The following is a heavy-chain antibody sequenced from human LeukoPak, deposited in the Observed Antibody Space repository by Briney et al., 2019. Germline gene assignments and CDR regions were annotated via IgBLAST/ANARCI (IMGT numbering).Heavy chain of an antibody. D-gene: IGHD6-19*01. CDR3: AKDVRVWSSGWYEWFDY. V-gene: IGHV3-23*01. CDR2: ISGSGGST. J-gene: IGHJ4*02. CDR1: GFTFGSYA. Sequence: PGGSLRLSCAASGFTFGSYAMSWVRQAPGKGLEWVSAISGSGGSTYYADSVKGRFTISRDNSKNTLYLQMNSLRAEDTAVYYCAKDVRVWSSGWYEWFDYWGQGTLVTVSS.